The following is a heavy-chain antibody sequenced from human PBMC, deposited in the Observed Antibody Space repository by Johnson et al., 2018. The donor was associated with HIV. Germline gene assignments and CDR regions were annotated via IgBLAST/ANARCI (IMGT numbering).Heavy chain of an antibody. V-gene: IGHV3-7*05. CDR1: GFTFSSYW. CDR2: IKQDGSEK. Sequence: VQLVESGGGLVQPGGSLRLSCAASGFTFSSYWMSWVRQAPGKGLEWVANIKQDGSEKYYVDSVKGRFTISRDNAKNSLYLQMNSLRGEDTAVYYCARALGLEVCAFDIWGQGTMVTVSS. D-gene: IGHD2-8*01. J-gene: IGHJ3*02. CDR3: ARALGLEVCAFDI.